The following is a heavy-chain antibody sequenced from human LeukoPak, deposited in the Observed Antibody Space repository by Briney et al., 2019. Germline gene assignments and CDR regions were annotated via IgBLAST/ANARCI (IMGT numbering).Heavy chain of an antibody. J-gene: IGHJ4*02. CDR1: GFTFNNYI. D-gene: IGHD5-18*01. Sequence: GGSLRLSCAASGFTFNNYIMNWVRQAPGKGLEWVSSISSSSDYIYYADSVKGRFTISRDNAKNSLYLQMNSLRAEDTAVYYCAGDLSGVTGYTYGRGINYWGQGTLVTVSS. CDR3: AGDLSGVTGYTYGRGINY. CDR2: ISSSSDYI. V-gene: IGHV3-21*01.